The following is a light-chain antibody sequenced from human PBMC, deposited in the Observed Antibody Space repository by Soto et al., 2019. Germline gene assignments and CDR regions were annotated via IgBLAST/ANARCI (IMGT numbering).Light chain of an antibody. Sequence: LTHSPATLSLSPGERATLSCRASQSVSSYLAWYQQKPGQAPRLLIYGASTRAAGIPDRFSGSGAGTEFTLTITRLEPEDSAVDFCQQYTGPPTTFGQGTRLEIK. CDR2: GAS. V-gene: IGKV3-11*01. J-gene: IGKJ5*01. CDR3: QQYTGPPTT. CDR1: QSVSSY.